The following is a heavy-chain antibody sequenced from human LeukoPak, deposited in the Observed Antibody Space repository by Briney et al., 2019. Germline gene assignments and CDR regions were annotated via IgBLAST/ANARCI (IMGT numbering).Heavy chain of an antibody. J-gene: IGHJ4*02. Sequence: SETLSLTCTVSGGSISSYYWNWIRQPPGKGPEWIGYIYYSGSTSYNPSLKSRVTISVDTSKNQFSLKLSSVTAADTAVYYCARRSGYYGYWGQGTLVTVSS. D-gene: IGHD3-3*01. CDR2: IYYSGST. V-gene: IGHV4-59*12. CDR3: ARRSGYYGY. CDR1: GGSISSYY.